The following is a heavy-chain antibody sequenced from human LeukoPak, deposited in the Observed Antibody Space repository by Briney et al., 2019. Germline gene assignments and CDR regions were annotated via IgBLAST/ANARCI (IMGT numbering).Heavy chain of an antibody. V-gene: IGHV3-7*01. CDR2: IKQDGSEK. D-gene: IGHD3-3*01. CDR3: ARLWSGYPYYFDY. J-gene: IGHJ4*02. CDR1: GFTFSSYW. Sequence: GGSLRLSCAASGFTFSSYWMSWVRQTPGNGLEWVANIKQDGSEKYYVDSVKGRFTISRDNAKNSLYLQMNSLRAEDTAVYYCARLWSGYPYYFDYWGQGTLVTVSS.